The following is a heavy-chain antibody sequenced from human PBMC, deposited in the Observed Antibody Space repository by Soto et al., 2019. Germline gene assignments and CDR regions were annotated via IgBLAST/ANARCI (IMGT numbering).Heavy chain of an antibody. V-gene: IGHV3-30-3*01. CDR1: GFTFSSYA. J-gene: IGHJ4*02. CDR3: ARYLGGNGFFDY. CDR2: ISYDGSNK. Sequence: QVQLVESGGGVVQPGRSLRLSCAASGFTFSSYAMHWVRQAPGKGLEWVAVISYDGSNKYYADSVKGRFTISRDNSKNPLYLHMNSLSAADTAVYYCARYLGGNGFFDYWGQGTLVTVSS. D-gene: IGHD2-21*02.